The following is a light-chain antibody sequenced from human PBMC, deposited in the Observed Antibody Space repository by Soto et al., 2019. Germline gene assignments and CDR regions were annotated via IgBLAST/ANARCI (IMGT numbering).Light chain of an antibody. J-gene: IGLJ1*01. CDR1: SSDVAAYNY. Sequence: QSVLTQPRSVSGSPGQSVTISCTGTSSDVAAYNYVSWYQQHPGKAPKLMIFDVTKRPSGVPDRFSGSKSGNTASLTISGLQAEEEADYFCCSYAGTYTYVFGAGTKVTAL. CDR2: DVT. V-gene: IGLV2-11*01. CDR3: CSYAGTYTYV.